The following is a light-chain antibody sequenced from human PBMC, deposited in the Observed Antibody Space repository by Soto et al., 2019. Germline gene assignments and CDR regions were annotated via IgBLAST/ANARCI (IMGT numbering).Light chain of an antibody. CDR2: AVS. V-gene: IGLV2-14*01. J-gene: IGLJ1*01. CDR3: SSYTSRSTLYV. Sequence: QSALTQPASVSGSPGQSITISCAGTSSDIGGYNYVSWYQQHPGKAPKVMIYAVSNRPSGVSNRFSGSKSGNTASLTISGLQAEDGADYYCSSYTSRSTLYVFGSGTKLAVL. CDR1: SSDIGGYNY.